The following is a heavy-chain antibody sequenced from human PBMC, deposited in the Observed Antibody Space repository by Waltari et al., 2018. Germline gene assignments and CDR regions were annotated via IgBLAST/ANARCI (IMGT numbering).Heavy chain of an antibody. CDR1: SGFTLSNYG. Sequence: QVHLVESGGRVVQPGGSLRLSCTASSGFTLSNYGMHWVRQAPGRGVESVGFVRYGGRGTFYAGSVKGQFTISRDSSTNTLFLLMNSLRPEDTAVYYCANNPYCFNGRSLREFDYWGQGTLVTVSS. CDR2: VRYGGRGT. CDR3: ANNPYCFNGRSLREFDY. V-gene: IGHV3-30*02. D-gene: IGHD2-8*01. J-gene: IGHJ4*02.